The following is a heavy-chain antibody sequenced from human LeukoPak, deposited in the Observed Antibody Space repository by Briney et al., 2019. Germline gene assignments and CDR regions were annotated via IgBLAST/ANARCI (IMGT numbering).Heavy chain of an antibody. J-gene: IGHJ4*02. Sequence: PGGSLRLSCAASGFTFSSYAMSWVRQAPGKGLEWVAFIRYDGSNKYYADSVKGRFTISRDNSKNTLYLQMNSLRAEDTAVYYCAKDSWVAGTIGTRFDYWGQGTLVTVSS. CDR3: AKDSWVAGTIGTRFDY. V-gene: IGHV3-30*02. CDR1: GFTFSSYA. D-gene: IGHD6-19*01. CDR2: IRYDGSNK.